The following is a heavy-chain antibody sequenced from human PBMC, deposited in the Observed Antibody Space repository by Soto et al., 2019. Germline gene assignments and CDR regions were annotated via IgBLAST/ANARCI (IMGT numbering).Heavy chain of an antibody. Sequence: QVQLHQSGPGLVTPSGTLSLTCSVSGASIGSSGDWWTWVRQRPGKGLEWIGEIFHSGPTNYDPSLKSRVNISVDKSKNQFYLSLFSVTAADTAIYFCARARFFISGRKNYHNGLDVWGQGTTVTVSS. D-gene: IGHD3-10*01. J-gene: IGHJ6*02. V-gene: IGHV4-4*02. CDR2: IFHSGPT. CDR1: GASIGSSGDW. CDR3: ARARFFISGRKNYHNGLDV.